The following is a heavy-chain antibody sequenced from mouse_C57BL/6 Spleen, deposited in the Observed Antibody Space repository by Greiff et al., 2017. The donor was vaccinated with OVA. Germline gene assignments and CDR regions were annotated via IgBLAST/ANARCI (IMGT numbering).Heavy chain of an antibody. CDR1: GFNIKDVY. Sequence: VQLQQSGAELVRPGASVKLSCTASGFNIKDVYMHWVKQRPEQGLEWIGWIDPENGDTEYASKFQGKATITADTSSNTAYLQLSSLTSEDTAVYYCTTGSFAYWGQGTLVTVSA. CDR2: IDPENGDT. V-gene: IGHV14-4*01. J-gene: IGHJ3*01. CDR3: TTGSFAY.